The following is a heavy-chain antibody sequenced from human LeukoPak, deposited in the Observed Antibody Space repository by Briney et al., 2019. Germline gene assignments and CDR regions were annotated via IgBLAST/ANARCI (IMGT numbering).Heavy chain of an antibody. CDR3: ARKGDYGGYVVGEDWFDP. Sequence: ASVKLCCKASGYTFTSYGIRTVRQGPGQGLEWMGWISAYNGNTNYAQKLQGRVTMTTDTSTSTAYMELRSLRSDDTAVYYCARKGDYGGYVVGEDWFDPWGRGTLVTVSS. CDR1: GYTFTSYG. CDR2: ISAYNGNT. J-gene: IGHJ5*02. V-gene: IGHV1-18*01. D-gene: IGHD4-17*01.